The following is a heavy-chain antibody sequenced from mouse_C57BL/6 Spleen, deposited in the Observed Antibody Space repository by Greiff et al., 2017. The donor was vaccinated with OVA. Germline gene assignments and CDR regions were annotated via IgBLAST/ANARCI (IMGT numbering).Heavy chain of an antibody. V-gene: IGHV1-74*01. D-gene: IGHD1-1*01. Sequence: VQLQQPGAELVKPGASVKVSCKASGYTFTSYWMHWVKQRPGQGLEWIGRLHPSDSDNNYNHKFKGKATLTVDKSSSTAYMQLSSLTSEDSAVDYCAIRYYCISYAMDYWGQGTSVTGSS. CDR1: GYTFTSYW. CDR3: AIRYYCISYAMDY. J-gene: IGHJ4*01. CDR2: LHPSDSDN.